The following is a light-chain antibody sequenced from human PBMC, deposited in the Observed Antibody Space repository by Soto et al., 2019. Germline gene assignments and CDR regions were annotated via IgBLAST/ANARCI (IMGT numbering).Light chain of an antibody. CDR1: SSNIGAGYD. J-gene: IGLJ2*01. Sequence: QSVLTQPPSVSGAPGQRVTISCTGSSSNIGAGYDVHWYQQLPGTAPKLLISGNSNRPSGVPDRFSGSKSGTSASLAITGRQAEDEADYYCQSYDSSLSGAGVVFGGGTKLTVL. V-gene: IGLV1-40*01. CDR2: GNS. CDR3: QSYDSSLSGAGVV.